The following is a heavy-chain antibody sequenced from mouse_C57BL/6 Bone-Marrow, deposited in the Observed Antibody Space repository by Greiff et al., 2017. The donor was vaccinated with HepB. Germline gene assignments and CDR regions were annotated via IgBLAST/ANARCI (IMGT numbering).Heavy chain of an antibody. CDR3: ARYYYGSSPSWFAY. CDR1: GYTFTSYG. CDR2: IYPGSGNT. J-gene: IGHJ3*01. D-gene: IGHD1-1*01. V-gene: IGHV1-81*01. Sequence: QVQLKQSGAELARPGASVKLSCKASGYTFTSYGISWVKQRTGQGLEWIGEIYPGSGNTYYNEKFKGKATLTADKSSSTAYMELRSLTSEDSAVYFCARYYYGSSPSWFAYWGQGTLVTVSA.